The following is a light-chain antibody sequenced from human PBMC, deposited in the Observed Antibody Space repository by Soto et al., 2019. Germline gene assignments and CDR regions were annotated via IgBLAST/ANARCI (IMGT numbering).Light chain of an antibody. V-gene: IGKV1-27*01. J-gene: IGKJ4*01. CDR2: DAS. CDR1: QGINNY. CDR3: QKYKSAPLT. Sequence: DIQMTQSPRFLSASVGDRVTITCRASQGINNYLAWYQQKPGKVPKLLIYDASTLHSGVPSRFSASGSGTDFTLTISSLQPEDIATYYCQKYKSAPLTFGGGTKVDIK.